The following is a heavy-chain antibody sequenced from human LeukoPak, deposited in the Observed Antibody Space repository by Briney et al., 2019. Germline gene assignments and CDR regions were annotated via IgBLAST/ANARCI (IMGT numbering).Heavy chain of an antibody. J-gene: IGHJ4*02. CDR2: IKEDGSER. V-gene: IGHV3-7*03. CDR1: PFIFSGHW. D-gene: IGHD1-26*01. CDR3: ARGGTQWELRGDFDY. Sequence: GGSLRLSCEASPFIFSGHWLNWVRQTPGKGLEWVASIKEDGSERQYVDSVKGRFSISRDNTKGSLFLQLNSLRAEDTAVYYCARGGTQWELRGDFDYWGQGTLVTVSS.